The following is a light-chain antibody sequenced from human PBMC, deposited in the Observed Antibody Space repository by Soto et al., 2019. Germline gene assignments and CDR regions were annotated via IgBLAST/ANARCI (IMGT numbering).Light chain of an antibody. Sequence: QSVLTQSSSASASLGSSVKLTCTLSSGHSTYIIAWHQQQPGKAPRSLMKLERSGSYNKGSGVPDRFSGSSSGADRYLTISNLQSEDEADYYCETWDSNTVVFGGGTKLTVL. V-gene: IGLV4-60*03. J-gene: IGLJ2*01. CDR2: LERSGSY. CDR3: ETWDSNTVV. CDR1: SGHSTYI.